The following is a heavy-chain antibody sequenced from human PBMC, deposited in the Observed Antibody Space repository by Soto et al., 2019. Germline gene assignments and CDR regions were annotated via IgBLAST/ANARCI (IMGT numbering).Heavy chain of an antibody. V-gene: IGHV1-2*02. Sequence: QEQLVQSGAEVKKPGASVKVSCKASGYTFTDHYIHWVRQAPGQGLERMGWINSNSGGTNSAQKFQGRVTMTRDTSISTAYMELTRLRSDDTAMYYCARDSPSLAYCGGDCYSIDYWGQGTLVTVSS. D-gene: IGHD2-21*02. J-gene: IGHJ4*02. CDR3: ARDSPSLAYCGGDCYSIDY. CDR1: GYTFTDHY. CDR2: INSNSGGT.